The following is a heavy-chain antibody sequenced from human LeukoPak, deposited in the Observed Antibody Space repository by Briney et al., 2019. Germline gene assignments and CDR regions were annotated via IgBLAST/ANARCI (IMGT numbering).Heavy chain of an antibody. Sequence: SETLSLTCTVSGYSISSGYYWSWIRQPAGKGLEWIGRIYTSGSTNYNPSLKSRVTMSVDTSKNQLSLKLSSVTAADTAVYYCARGTAIYYYYYMDVWGKGTTVTISS. V-gene: IGHV4-4*07. CDR2: IYTSGST. CDR1: GYSISSGYY. D-gene: IGHD5-18*01. CDR3: ARGTAIYYYYYMDV. J-gene: IGHJ6*03.